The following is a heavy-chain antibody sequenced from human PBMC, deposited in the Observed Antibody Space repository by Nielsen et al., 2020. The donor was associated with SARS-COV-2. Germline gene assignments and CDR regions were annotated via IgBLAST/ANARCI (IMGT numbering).Heavy chain of an antibody. Sequence: GGSLRLSCPASGFTFGDYAMSWFRQAPGKGLEWVGFIRSKAYGGTTEYAASVKGRFTISRDDSKSIAYLQMNGLKTEDTAVYYCTRDDPYSSSWSNFYYYYYGMDVWGQGTTVTVSS. CDR1: GFTFGDYA. CDR3: TRDDPYSSSWSNFYYYYYGMDV. J-gene: IGHJ6*02. V-gene: IGHV3-49*03. D-gene: IGHD6-13*01. CDR2: IRSKAYGGTT.